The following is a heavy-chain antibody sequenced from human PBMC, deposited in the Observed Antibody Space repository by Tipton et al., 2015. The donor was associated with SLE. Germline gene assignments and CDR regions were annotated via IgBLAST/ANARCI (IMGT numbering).Heavy chain of an antibody. CDR2: VYISGAT. V-gene: IGHV4-59*01. J-gene: IGHJ4*02. Sequence: TLSLTCTVSGGSIGGYYWSWIRQPPGKGLEWIGYVYISGATRYNPSLEGRVTISLDKSKNQFYLNLNSVTAADTALYYCARRLRGSYYFDFWGQGSLVTVSS. CDR1: GGSIGGYY. D-gene: IGHD3-3*01. CDR3: ARRLRGSYYFDF.